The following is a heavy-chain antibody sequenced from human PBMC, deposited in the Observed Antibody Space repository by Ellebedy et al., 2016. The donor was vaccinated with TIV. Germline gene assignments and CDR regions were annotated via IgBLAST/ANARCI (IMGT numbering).Heavy chain of an antibody. CDR2: IKPDSGVT. J-gene: IGHJ2*01. CDR3: ATEAAGDPDWYFDL. Sequence: AASVKVSCKASGYTFSGYYIHWVRQAPEQGLEWMGRIKPDSGVTKYAQEFQGRVAMTTDTSISTAYMELSRLKSDDTAINFCATEAAGDPDWYFDLWGRGTLVTVSS. V-gene: IGHV1-2*06. D-gene: IGHD6-13*01. CDR1: GYTFSGYY.